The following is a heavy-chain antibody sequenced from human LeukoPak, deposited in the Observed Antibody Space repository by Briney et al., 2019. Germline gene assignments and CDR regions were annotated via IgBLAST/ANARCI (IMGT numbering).Heavy chain of an antibody. J-gene: IGHJ4*02. CDR3: AGGNGGLDY. CDR2: TYYRSKWYN. D-gene: IGHD4-23*01. V-gene: IGHV6-1*01. CDR1: GDSVSSDSVA. Sequence: SQTLSLTRVISGDSVSSDSVAWNWIRQSPSRGLEWLGRTYYRSKWYNEYAVSVKSRITINPDTSKNQFSLQLNSMTPEDTAVYYCAGGNGGLDYWGQGTLVTVSS.